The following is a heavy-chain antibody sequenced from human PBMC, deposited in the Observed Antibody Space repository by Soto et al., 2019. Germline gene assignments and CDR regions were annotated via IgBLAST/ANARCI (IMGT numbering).Heavy chain of an antibody. V-gene: IGHV3-23*01. Sequence: PGGSLRLSCAASGFTFSSYAMSWVRQAPGKGLEWVSAISGSGGSTYYADSVKGRFTISRDNSKNTLYLQMNSLRAEDTAVCYCAKDRSYYYDSSGQSDYWGQGTLVTVSS. CDR1: GFTFSSYA. CDR2: ISGSGGST. J-gene: IGHJ4*02. CDR3: AKDRSYYYDSSGQSDY. D-gene: IGHD3-22*01.